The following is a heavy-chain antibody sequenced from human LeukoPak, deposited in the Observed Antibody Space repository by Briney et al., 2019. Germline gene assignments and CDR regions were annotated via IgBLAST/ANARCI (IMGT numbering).Heavy chain of an antibody. Sequence: KPSETLSLTCAVYGGSFSRYYWSWIRQPPGKGLEWIGEINHSGSTNYNPSLKSRVTISVDTSKNQFSLKLSSVTAADTAVYYCARRSLYRTYYYGSGSYFFDPWGQGTLVTVSS. D-gene: IGHD3-10*01. CDR1: GGSFSRYY. V-gene: IGHV4-34*01. CDR3: ARRSLYRTYYYGSGSYFFDP. CDR2: INHSGST. J-gene: IGHJ5*02.